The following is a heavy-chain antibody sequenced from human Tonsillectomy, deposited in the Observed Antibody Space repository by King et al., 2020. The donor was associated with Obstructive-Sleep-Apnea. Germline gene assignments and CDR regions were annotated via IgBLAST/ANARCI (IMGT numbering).Heavy chain of an antibody. D-gene: IGHD6-19*01. CDR3: ARDGGIAVAGDWYFDL. CDR1: GFTFSSYW. CDR2: INSDGSST. Sequence: VQLVESGGGLVQPGGSLRLSCAASGFTFSSYWMHWVRQAPGKGLMWVSRINSDGSSTTYADSVKGRFTISRDNAKDTLYLQMNSLRAEDTAVYYCARDGGIAVAGDWYFDLWGRGTLVSVSS. J-gene: IGHJ2*01. V-gene: IGHV3-74*01.